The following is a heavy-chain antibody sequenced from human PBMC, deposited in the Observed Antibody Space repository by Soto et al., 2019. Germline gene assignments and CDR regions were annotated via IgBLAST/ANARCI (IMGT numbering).Heavy chain of an antibody. Sequence: QVQLQQWGAGLLKPSETLSLTCAVYGGSFSGYYWSWIRQPPGKGLEWIGEINHSGSTNYNPSLKRRVTISVDTSKNQVSLKLRSVTAADTAVYYCERVHSGWYPNGFDPRGHGTLVTVSS. V-gene: IGHV4-34*01. CDR1: GGSFSGYY. CDR3: ERVHSGWYPNGFDP. CDR2: INHSGST. D-gene: IGHD6-19*01. J-gene: IGHJ5*02.